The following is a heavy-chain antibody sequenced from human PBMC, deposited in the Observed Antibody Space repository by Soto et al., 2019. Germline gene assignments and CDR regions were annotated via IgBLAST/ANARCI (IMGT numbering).Heavy chain of an antibody. D-gene: IGHD3-10*01. CDR2: INPSGGST. CDR1: GYTFTSYY. CDR3: ARDRDYYGSGSPGGYYYYYGMDV. J-gene: IGHJ6*02. Sequence: ASLKVSCKASGYTFTSYYMHWVRQAPGQGLEWMGIINPSGGSTSYAQKFQGRVTMPRDTSTSTVYMELSSLRSEDTAVYYCARDRDYYGSGSPGGYYYYYGMDVWGQGTTVTVSS. V-gene: IGHV1-46*01.